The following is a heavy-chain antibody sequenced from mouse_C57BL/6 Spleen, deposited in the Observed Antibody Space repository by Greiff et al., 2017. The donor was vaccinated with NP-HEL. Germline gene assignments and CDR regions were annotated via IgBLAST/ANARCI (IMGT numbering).Heavy chain of an antibody. J-gene: IGHJ1*03. CDR3: AKHGGPYDEGYFDV. Sequence: QVQLQQSGPGLVAPSQCLSITCTVSGFSLTSYGVSWVRQPPGKGLEWLGVIWGDGSTNYHSAPICRLSISKDNSKSQVFLKLNSLQTDDTATYYCAKHGGPYDEGYFDVWGTGTTVTVSS. D-gene: IGHD2-12*01. V-gene: IGHV2-3*01. CDR1: GFSLTSYG. CDR2: IWGDGST.